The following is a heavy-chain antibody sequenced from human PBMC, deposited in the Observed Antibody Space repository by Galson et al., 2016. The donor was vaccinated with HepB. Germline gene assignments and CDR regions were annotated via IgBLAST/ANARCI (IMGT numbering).Heavy chain of an antibody. Sequence: SLRLSCAASGFTFNLYVIHWVRQAPGKGLEWVALIWHDGSNKDYVDSVKGRFTISRDNSKNTVFLQMNSLRDEDTAVYYCARGKRVDSNSDAFDIWGHGTMVTVSS. J-gene: IGHJ3*02. CDR2: IWHDGSNK. D-gene: IGHD3-3*01. V-gene: IGHV3-33*01. CDR1: GFTFNLYV. CDR3: ARGKRVDSNSDAFDI.